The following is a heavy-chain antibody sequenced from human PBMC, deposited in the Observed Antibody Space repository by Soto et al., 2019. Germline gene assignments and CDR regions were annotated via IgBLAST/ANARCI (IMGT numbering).Heavy chain of an antibody. CDR1: GFTFSSYA. J-gene: IGHJ6*02. Sequence: EVQLLESGGGLVPPGGSLRLSCAASGFTFSSYAINWVLQAPGKGLEWVSTISGSGDKTYYADSVKGRFTISRDNSKNTLSLQMNSLRAEDTAVYYCAKSGQSSWANMEVWGQGTTVTVSS. V-gene: IGHV3-23*01. CDR3: AKSGQSSWANMEV. D-gene: IGHD2-2*01. CDR2: ISGSGDKT.